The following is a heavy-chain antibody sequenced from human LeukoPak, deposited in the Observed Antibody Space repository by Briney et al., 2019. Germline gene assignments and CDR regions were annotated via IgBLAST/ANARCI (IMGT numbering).Heavy chain of an antibody. J-gene: IGHJ4*02. CDR3: ARGYYDFWSGYYIDY. D-gene: IGHD3-3*01. CDR2: ISYDGSNK. Sequence: GGSLRLSCAASGFTFSSYAMHWVRQAPGKGLEWVAVISYDGSNKYYADSAKGRFTISRDNSKNTLYPQMNSLRAEDTAVYYCARGYYDFWSGYYIDYWGQGTLVTVSS. V-gene: IGHV3-30*01. CDR1: GFTFSSYA.